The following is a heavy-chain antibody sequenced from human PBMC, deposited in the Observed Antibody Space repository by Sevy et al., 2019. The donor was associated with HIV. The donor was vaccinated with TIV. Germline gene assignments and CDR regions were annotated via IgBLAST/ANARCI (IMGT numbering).Heavy chain of an antibody. V-gene: IGHV4-34*01. D-gene: IGHD3-10*01. J-gene: IGHJ4*02. CDR1: GGSFSGYY. Sequence: SETLSLTCAVYGGSFSGYYWTWIRQPPGKGLEWIAEINHIGSTNYNPSLKSRVTISVDTSKNQFSLNLSSVTAADTAIYYCARTVRGALDPEDNYYFDYWGQGTLVTVSS. CDR3: ARTVRGALDPEDNYYFDY. CDR2: INHIGST.